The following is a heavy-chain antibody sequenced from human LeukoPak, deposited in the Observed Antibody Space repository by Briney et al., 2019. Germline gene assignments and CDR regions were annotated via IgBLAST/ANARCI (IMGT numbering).Heavy chain of an antibody. CDR2: TYYRSKWYN. Sequence: SQTLSLTCAISGDSVSSNSAAWNWIRQSPSRGPEWLGRTYYRSKWYNDYAVSVKSRITINPDTSKNQFSLQLNSVTPEDTAVYYCARGSAAERAYYYYYMDVWGKGTTVTVSS. CDR3: ARGSAAERAYYYYYMDV. CDR1: GDSVSSNSAA. J-gene: IGHJ6*03. V-gene: IGHV6-1*01. D-gene: IGHD6-13*01.